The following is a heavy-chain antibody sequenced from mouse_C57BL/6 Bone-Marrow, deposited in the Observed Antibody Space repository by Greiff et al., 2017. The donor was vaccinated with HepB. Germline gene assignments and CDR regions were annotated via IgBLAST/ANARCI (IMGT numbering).Heavy chain of an antibody. CDR3: ARSYYSNYVDY. J-gene: IGHJ2*01. Sequence: QVQLQQSGAELVRPGASVKPSCKASGYTFTDYYINWVKQRPGQGLEWIARIYPGSGNTYYNEKLKGKATLTAEKSSSTAYMQLSSLTSEDSAVYFCARSYYSNYVDYWGQGTTLTVSS. D-gene: IGHD2-5*01. CDR2: IYPGSGNT. V-gene: IGHV1-76*01. CDR1: GYTFTDYY.